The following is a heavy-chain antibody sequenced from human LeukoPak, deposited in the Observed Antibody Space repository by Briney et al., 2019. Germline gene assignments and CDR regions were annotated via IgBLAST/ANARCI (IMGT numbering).Heavy chain of an antibody. CDR1: GGSISSGGYS. CDR3: ARATSFYGDYVDS. CDR2: IYHGGTT. Sequence: SETLSLTCAVSGGSISSGGYSWSWIRQPPGKGLEWIGYIYHGGTTYCNPSLKSRVAISIDTSNNQFSLNLSSVTAADTAVYYCARATSFYGDYVDSWGRGTLVTVSS. D-gene: IGHD4-17*01. V-gene: IGHV4-30-2*01. J-gene: IGHJ4*02.